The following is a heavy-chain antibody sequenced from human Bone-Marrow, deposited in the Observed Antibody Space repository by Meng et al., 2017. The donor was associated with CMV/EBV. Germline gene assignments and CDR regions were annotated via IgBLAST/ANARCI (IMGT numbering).Heavy chain of an antibody. CDR2: ISSSSYI. V-gene: IGHV3-21*01. J-gene: IGHJ6*02. Sequence: GGSLRLSCAASGFTFSSYSMNWVRQAPGKGLEWVSSISSSSYIYYAVSVKGRFTIYRDNAKNSLYMQMNSLRAEDTAVYYCAREGLLVRYGMDVWVQGTTVTVS. D-gene: IGHD6-6*01. CDR1: GFTFSSYS. CDR3: AREGLLVRYGMDV.